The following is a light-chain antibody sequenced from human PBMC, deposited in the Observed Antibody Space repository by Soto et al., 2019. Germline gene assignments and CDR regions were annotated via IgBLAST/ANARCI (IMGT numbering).Light chain of an antibody. J-gene: IGKJ4*01. CDR3: QQLNSYPLT. V-gene: IGKV1-9*01. CDR1: QGIATY. CDR2: AAS. Sequence: QLTQSPSSLSASVGDRVTITCRASQGIATYLAWYQQKPGQAPNLLIYAASTLQSGVPSRFSGGGSGTDFTLTISSLQPEDFATYYCQQLNSYPLTFGGGTKVEL.